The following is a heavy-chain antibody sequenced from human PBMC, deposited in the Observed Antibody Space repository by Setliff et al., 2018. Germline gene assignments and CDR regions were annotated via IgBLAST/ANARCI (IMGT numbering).Heavy chain of an antibody. Sequence: SETLSLTCTVSGESIRSNNWWNWVRQPPVKGLEWIGDIYQNGTTNYNPSLKRRVTISADTSKNQFSLKLKPVTAADTAVYYCARAPGRNIRGDYWGQGALVTVSS. CDR3: ARAPGRNIRGDY. J-gene: IGHJ4*02. CDR2: IYQNGTT. CDR1: GESIRSNNW. D-gene: IGHD3-10*01. V-gene: IGHV4-4*02.